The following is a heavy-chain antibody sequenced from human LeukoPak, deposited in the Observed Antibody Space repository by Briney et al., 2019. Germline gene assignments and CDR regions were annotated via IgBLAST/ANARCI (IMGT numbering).Heavy chain of an antibody. CDR3: ARGVGSSSSLSWFDP. J-gene: IGHJ5*02. Sequence: SETLSLTCTVSGGSISSYYWSWIRQPPGKGLEWIGEINHSGSTNYNPSLKSRVTISVDTSKNQFSLKLSSVTAADTAVYYCARGVGSSSSLSWFDPWGQGTLVTVSS. CDR2: INHSGST. D-gene: IGHD6-6*01. CDR1: GGSISSYY. V-gene: IGHV4-34*01.